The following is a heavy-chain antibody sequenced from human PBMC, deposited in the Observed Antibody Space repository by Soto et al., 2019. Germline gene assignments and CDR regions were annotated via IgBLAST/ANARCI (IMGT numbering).Heavy chain of an antibody. CDR2: IHYRGNA. Sequence: PETLSLTCTLSGGSISSSTYYWGWVRQPPGKGLEWIASIHYRGNAYYNPSLQTRVTISLDKSKSQFSLKLNPVTAADSAVYFCARLEGLATISYYFDFWGPGALVTVSS. CDR3: ARLEGLATISYYFDF. J-gene: IGHJ4*02. CDR1: GGSISSSTYY. V-gene: IGHV4-39*01. D-gene: IGHD3-9*01.